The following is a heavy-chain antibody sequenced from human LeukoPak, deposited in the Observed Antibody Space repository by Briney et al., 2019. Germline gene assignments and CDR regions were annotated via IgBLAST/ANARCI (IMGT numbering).Heavy chain of an antibody. Sequence: ASVKVSCKASGYTFTGYYMHWVRQAPGQGLEWMGWINPNSGGTNYAQKFQGRVTMTRDTSISTAYMELSRLRSDDTAVYYCAKDQPGAAAGTESDYWGQGTPVTVSS. CDR3: AKDQPGAAAGTESDY. J-gene: IGHJ4*02. CDR2: INPNSGGT. D-gene: IGHD6-13*01. V-gene: IGHV1-2*02. CDR1: GYTFTGYY.